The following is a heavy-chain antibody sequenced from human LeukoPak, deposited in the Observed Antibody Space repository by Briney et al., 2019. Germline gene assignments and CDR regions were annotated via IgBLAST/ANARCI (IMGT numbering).Heavy chain of an antibody. V-gene: IGHV1-2*02. J-gene: IGHJ6*03. CDR2: INPNSGGT. CDR1: GYTFTGYY. CDR3: ARTVEHYYYYYMDV. Sequence: APVKVSCKASGYTFTGYYMHWVRQAPGQGLEWMGWINPNSGGTNYAQKFQGRVTMTRDTSISTAYMELSRLRSDDTAVYYCARTVEHYYYYYMDVWGKGTTVTVSS. D-gene: IGHD4-11*01.